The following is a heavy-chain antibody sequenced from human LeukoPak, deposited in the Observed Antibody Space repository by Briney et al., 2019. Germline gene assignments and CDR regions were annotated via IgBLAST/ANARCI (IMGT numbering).Heavy chain of an antibody. D-gene: IGHD1-26*01. J-gene: IGHJ4*02. CDR1: GFTSSSYR. V-gene: IGHV3-21*01. Sequence: GGSLRLSCAASGFTSSSYRMNWVRQAPGKGLEWVSSVSPSSGYIYYADSVKGRFTISRDNAKNSLYLQMNSLRAEDTAVYYCATYIGSYSLDYWGQGTLVTVSS. CDR2: VSPSSGYI. CDR3: ATYIGSYSLDY.